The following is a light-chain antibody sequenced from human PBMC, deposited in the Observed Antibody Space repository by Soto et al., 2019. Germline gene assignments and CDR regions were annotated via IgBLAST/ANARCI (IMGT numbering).Light chain of an antibody. CDR1: SSNIGTNA. J-gene: IGLJ1*01. V-gene: IGLV1-44*01. CDR2: NNN. CDR3: AAWDDSLNGYV. Sequence: VLTQPPSASGPPGQRVTISCSGGSSNIGTNAVNWYQQLPGTAPKLLIYNNNQRPSGVPDRFSGSKSDTSASLAISGLQSEDEADYYCAAWDDSLNGYVFGTGTKLTVL.